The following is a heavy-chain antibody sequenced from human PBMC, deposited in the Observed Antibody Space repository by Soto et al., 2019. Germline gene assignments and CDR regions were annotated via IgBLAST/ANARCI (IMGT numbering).Heavy chain of an antibody. D-gene: IGHD1-26*01. V-gene: IGHV3-21*02. CDR2: ASKTSRTI. J-gene: IGHJ3*01. CDR1: GFTFIDYN. Sequence: EIQLVESGGGLVRPGESLRLSCVGSGFTFIDYNTNWVRQTPTKGLEWLSYASKTSRTIYYADSVNGRFTISRDNAKSSLFLQMHGLRDDDTGVYFCAREGPLEAVGGDALDLWGQGTMVTVSS. CDR3: AREGPLEAVGGDALDL.